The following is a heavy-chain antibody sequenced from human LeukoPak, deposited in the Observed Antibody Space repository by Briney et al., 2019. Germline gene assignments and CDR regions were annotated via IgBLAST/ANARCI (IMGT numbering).Heavy chain of an antibody. Sequence: ASVKVSCKASGGSFSSYAINWVRQAPGQGLEWMGRIIPILGIADYAQQFQGRASITADKFTTTVYMELSDLRSEDTAVYYCARASRTGDVVNYWGQGTLVTVSS. D-gene: IGHD2-15*01. J-gene: IGHJ4*02. V-gene: IGHV1-69*04. CDR3: ARASRTGDVVNY. CDR2: IIPILGIA. CDR1: GGSFSSYA.